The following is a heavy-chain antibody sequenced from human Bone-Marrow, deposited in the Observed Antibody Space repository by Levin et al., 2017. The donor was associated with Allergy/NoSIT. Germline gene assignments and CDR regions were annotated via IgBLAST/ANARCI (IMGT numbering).Heavy chain of an antibody. CDR3: ARGSDSGYDWDFVY. CDR1: GGTFNNYA. D-gene: IGHD5-12*01. CDR2: IIPMFGTA. Sequence: SVKVSCKSSGGTFNNYAISWVRQAPGQGLEWMGGIIPMFGTANYLQKFQGRVTITADKSTSTSYMELSSLTSEDTALYYCARGSDSGYDWDFVYWGQGTLVTVSS. J-gene: IGHJ4*02. V-gene: IGHV1-69*06.